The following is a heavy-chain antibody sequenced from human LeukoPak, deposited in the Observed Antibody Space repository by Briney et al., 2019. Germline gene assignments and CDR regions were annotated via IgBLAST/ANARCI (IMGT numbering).Heavy chain of an antibody. J-gene: IGHJ4*02. V-gene: IGHV1-3*01. CDR2: INAENGDT. CDR3: ARDQYNVIDS. Sequence: ASVKVSCRASGGTFSSYAISWVRQAPGQRPEWMGRINAENGDTKYSQKFQGRVTITRDTFATTSYMELSSLRSEDTAVYYCARDQYNVIDSWGQGTLVTVFS. D-gene: IGHD1-14*01. CDR1: GGTFSSYA.